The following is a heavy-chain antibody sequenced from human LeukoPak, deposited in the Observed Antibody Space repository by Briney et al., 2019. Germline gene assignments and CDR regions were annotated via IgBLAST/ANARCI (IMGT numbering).Heavy chain of an antibody. Sequence: GGSLRLSCAASGFTFSSYAMHWVRQAPGKGLEWVAVISYDGSNKYYADSVKGRFTISRDNSKNTLYLQMNSLRAEDTAVYYCARAPPTVTPLDYWSQGTLVTVSS. CDR2: ISYDGSNK. J-gene: IGHJ4*02. CDR3: ARAPPTVTPLDY. V-gene: IGHV3-30-3*01. CDR1: GFTFSSYA. D-gene: IGHD4-11*01.